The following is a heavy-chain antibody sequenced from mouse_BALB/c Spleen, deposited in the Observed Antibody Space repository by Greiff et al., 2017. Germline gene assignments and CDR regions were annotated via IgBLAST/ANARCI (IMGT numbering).Heavy chain of an antibody. D-gene: IGHD1-2*01. J-gene: IGHJ4*01. CDR1: GFTFSSYA. Sequence: EVQLVESGGGLVKPGGSLKLSCAASGFTFSSYAMSWVRQTPEKRLEWVATISSGGSYTYYPDSVKGRFTISRDNAKNTLYLQMSSLRSEDTAMYYCARRYYGYVGAMDYWGQGTSVTVSS. CDR3: ARRYYGYVGAMDY. V-gene: IGHV5-9-3*01. CDR2: ISSGGSYT.